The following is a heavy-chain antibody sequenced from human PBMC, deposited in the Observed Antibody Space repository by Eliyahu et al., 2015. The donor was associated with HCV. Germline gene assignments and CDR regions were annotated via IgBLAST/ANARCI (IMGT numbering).Heavy chain of an antibody. Sequence: QVQLVQSGAEVKKPGSSVKVSCKASGXXFSSYAISWVRQAPGQGLEWMGGIIPIFGTANYAQKFQGRVTITADESTSTAYMELSSLRSEDTAVYYCASGFFIAARGDYGMDVWGQGTTVTVSS. V-gene: IGHV1-69*01. CDR1: GXXFSSYA. D-gene: IGHD6-6*01. CDR3: ASGFFIAARGDYGMDV. J-gene: IGHJ6*02. CDR2: IIPIFGTA.